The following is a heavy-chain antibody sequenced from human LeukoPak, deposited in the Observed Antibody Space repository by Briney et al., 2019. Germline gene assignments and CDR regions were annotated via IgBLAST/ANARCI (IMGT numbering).Heavy chain of an antibody. D-gene: IGHD6-13*01. CDR1: GFTFTTYY. CDR3: ARGGSSSWFAFDY. J-gene: IGHJ4*02. Sequence: ASVKVSCKASGFTFTTYYIHWVRQAPGQGLEWMGIINPSSGTTSCAHRFQGRVTMTRDTSTSTVYMELSSLRSDDTAVYYCARGGSSSWFAFDYWGQGTLVTVSS. V-gene: IGHV1-46*03. CDR2: INPSSGTT.